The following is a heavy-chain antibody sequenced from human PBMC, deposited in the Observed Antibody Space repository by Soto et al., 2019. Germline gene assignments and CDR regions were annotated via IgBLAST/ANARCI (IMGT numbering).Heavy chain of an antibody. V-gene: IGHV1-18*01. CDR3: SRGTSIPASGDY. D-gene: IGHD6-6*01. CDR2: VSAYNGER. Sequence: PKASVKVSCKASGYTFTNYGINWVRQAPGQGLEWLGWVSAYNGERRYAQRVQARVIMTTDTSTTTAYMELRSLRSDDTAVYYCSRGTSIPASGDYWGQGTLVTV. CDR1: GYTFTNYG. J-gene: IGHJ4*01.